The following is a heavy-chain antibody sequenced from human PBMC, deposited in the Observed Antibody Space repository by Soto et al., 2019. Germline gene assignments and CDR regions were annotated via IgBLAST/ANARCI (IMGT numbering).Heavy chain of an antibody. CDR1: GFTFSSYG. V-gene: IGHV3-30*18. CDR3: AKGYSGYDSCLDY. Sequence: QVQLVESGGGVVQPGRSLRLSCAASGFTFSSYGMHWVRQAPGKGLEWVAFISYDGNNKYYADSVKGRFTISRDTSKNTLYLQMTSLRAEDTAVYYCAKGYSGYDSCLDYWGQGTLVTVSS. D-gene: IGHD5-12*01. CDR2: ISYDGNNK. J-gene: IGHJ4*02.